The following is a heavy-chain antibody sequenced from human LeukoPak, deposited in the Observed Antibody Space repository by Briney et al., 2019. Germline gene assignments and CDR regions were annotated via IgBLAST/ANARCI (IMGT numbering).Heavy chain of an antibody. CDR3: TRWRGTLQSLGY. Sequence: GGSLRLSCAASGLTFSSHGMNWVRQAPGKGLEWISYITTSGATYYADSVKGRFTISRDNAKSSLYLVMNSLRAEDTAVYYCTRWRGTLQSLGYWGQGTLVTVSS. J-gene: IGHJ4*02. V-gene: IGHV3-48*01. CDR1: GLTFSSHG. CDR2: ITTSGAT. D-gene: IGHD3-16*01.